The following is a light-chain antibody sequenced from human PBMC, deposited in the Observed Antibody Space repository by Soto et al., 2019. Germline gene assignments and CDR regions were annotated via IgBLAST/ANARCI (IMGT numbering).Light chain of an antibody. Sequence: QSALTQPASVSGSPGQTITISCTGTSSDVGRYNTVSWYQHHPGKAPKLIIYEVTHRPAGISDRFSASKSGNTASLTISGLQAGDEADDYGNSRRVNQLYVFRSGTMVTVL. J-gene: IGLJ1*01. CDR3: NSRRVNQLYV. V-gene: IGLV2-14*01. CDR2: EVT. CDR1: SSDVGRYNT.